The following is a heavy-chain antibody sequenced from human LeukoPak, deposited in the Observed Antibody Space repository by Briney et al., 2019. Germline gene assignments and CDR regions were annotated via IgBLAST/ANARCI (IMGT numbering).Heavy chain of an antibody. J-gene: IGHJ5*02. CDR1: GGTYSSYA. Sequence: SVKVSCKASGGTYSSYAISWVRQAPGQGLEWMGGIIPIFGTANYAQKFQGRVTITTDESTSTAYMELSSLGSEDTAVYYCARGYVVGATTGWFDPWGQGTLVTVSS. V-gene: IGHV1-69*05. D-gene: IGHD1-26*01. CDR3: ARGYVVGATTGWFDP. CDR2: IIPIFGTA.